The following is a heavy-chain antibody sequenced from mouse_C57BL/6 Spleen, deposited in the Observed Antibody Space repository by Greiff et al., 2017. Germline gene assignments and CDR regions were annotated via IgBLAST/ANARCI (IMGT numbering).Heavy chain of an antibody. CDR3: ARSSTVVDYYSMDY. D-gene: IGHD1-1*01. J-gene: IGHJ4*01. Sequence: EVNLVESGGGLVKPGGSLKLSCAASGFTFSDYGMHWVRQAPEKGLEWVAYISSGSSTIYYADTVKGRFTISRDNAKNTLFLQMTSLRSEDTAMYYCARSSTVVDYYSMDYWGQGTSVTVSS. V-gene: IGHV5-17*01. CDR2: ISSGSSTI. CDR1: GFTFSDYG.